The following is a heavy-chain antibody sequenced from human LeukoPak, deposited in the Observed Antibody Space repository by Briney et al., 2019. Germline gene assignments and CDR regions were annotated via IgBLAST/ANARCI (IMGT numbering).Heavy chain of an antibody. Sequence: PSETLSLTCTVSGGSISTYYWSWIRQPPGKGLEWIGYIYYSGTTNYNPSLKSRVTISVGTSKNQFSLKLSSMTAADTAVYYCARESSSGSYNYWGQGTLVTVSS. J-gene: IGHJ4*02. CDR2: IYYSGTT. V-gene: IGHV4-59*01. D-gene: IGHD1-26*01. CDR3: ARESSSGSYNY. CDR1: GGSISTYY.